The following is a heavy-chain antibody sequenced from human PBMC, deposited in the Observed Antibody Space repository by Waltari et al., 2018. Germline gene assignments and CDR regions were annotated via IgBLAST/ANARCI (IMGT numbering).Heavy chain of an antibody. J-gene: IGHJ4*02. Sequence: EVQLVESGGGLVQPGRSLRLSCPASGFTFGDYAMSWVRQAPGKGLEWVGFIRSKAYGGTTEYAASVKGRFTISRDDSKSIAYLQMNSLKTEDTAVYYCTRTGGGSGSYYQGYWGQGTLVTVSS. V-gene: IGHV3-49*04. CDR1: GFTFGDYA. D-gene: IGHD3-10*01. CDR2: IRSKAYGGTT. CDR3: TRTGGGSGSYYQGY.